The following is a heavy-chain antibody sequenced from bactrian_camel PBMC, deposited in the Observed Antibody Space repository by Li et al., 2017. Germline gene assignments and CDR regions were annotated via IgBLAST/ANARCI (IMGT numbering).Heavy chain of an antibody. J-gene: IGHJ4*01. D-gene: IGHD2*01. V-gene: IGHV3S54*01. CDR2: IYTGDRST. Sequence: HVQLVESGGGSVQSGGSLRLSCAASGRTYSNYFMGWFREAPGKEREGVAIIYTGDRSTAYADSVKGRSTISRDNARRTLHLQLNKLNTEDTATYYCVKLRWFNGASFLDTSAISEHSGPGDPGHRL. CDR1: GRTYSNYF. CDR3: VKLRWFNGASFLDTSAISEH.